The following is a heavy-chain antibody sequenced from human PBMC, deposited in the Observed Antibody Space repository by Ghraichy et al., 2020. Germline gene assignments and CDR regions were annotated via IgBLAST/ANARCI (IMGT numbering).Heavy chain of an antibody. CDR1: GFTFSSYA. Sequence: GGSLRLSCAASGFTFSSYAMRWVRQAPGKGLEWVSAISGSGGSTYYADSVKGRFTISRDNSKNTLYLQMNSLRAEDTAVYYCAKDQAYGDYVSIFYYYGMDVWGQGTKVTVSS. CDR2: ISGSGGST. D-gene: IGHD4-17*01. CDR3: AKDQAYGDYVSIFYYYGMDV. J-gene: IGHJ6*02. V-gene: IGHV3-23*01.